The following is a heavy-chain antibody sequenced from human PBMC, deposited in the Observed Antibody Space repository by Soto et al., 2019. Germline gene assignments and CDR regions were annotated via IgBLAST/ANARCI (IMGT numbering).Heavy chain of an antibody. CDR1: GGTFSSYA. J-gene: IGHJ6*02. CDR3: AGRRAVGTSYYYYGMDV. V-gene: IGHV1-69*13. Sequence: GASVKVSCKPSGGTFSSYAISWVRQAPGQGLEWMGGIIPIFVTTNYAQKFQGRVTITADESTSTAYMELSSLKSEDTAVYFCAGRRAVGTSYYYYGMDVWGQGTTVTFSS. CDR2: IIPIFVTT. D-gene: IGHD1-26*01.